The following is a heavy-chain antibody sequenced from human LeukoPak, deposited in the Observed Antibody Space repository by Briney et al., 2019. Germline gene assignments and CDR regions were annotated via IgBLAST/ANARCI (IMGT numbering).Heavy chain of an antibody. CDR3: ARDRYSYGHNWFDP. CDR2: IYYSGST. V-gene: IGHV4-59*11. CDR1: GGSISSHY. Sequence: PSETLSLTCTVSGGSISSHYWSWIRQPPGKGLEWIGYIYYSGSTNYNPSLKSRVTISVDTSKNQFSLKLSSVTAADTAVYYCARDRYSYGHNWFDPWGQGTLVTVSS. J-gene: IGHJ5*02. D-gene: IGHD5-18*01.